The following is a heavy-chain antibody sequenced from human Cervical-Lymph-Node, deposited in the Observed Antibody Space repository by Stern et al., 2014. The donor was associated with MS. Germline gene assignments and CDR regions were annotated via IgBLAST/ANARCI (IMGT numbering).Heavy chain of an antibody. CDR3: ARLRGPMDV. CDR2: VYPGHSDA. J-gene: IGHJ6*02. CDR1: GYSFTNYW. Sequence: VQLVQSGAEVKKPGESLKISCKGFGYSFTNYWIGWVRQMPGKGLEWMGVVYPGHSDARYTPSFQGQVTISVDKSINTAYLQWSVLKASDTAIYYCARLRGPMDVWGQGTTVTVSS. V-gene: IGHV5-51*03.